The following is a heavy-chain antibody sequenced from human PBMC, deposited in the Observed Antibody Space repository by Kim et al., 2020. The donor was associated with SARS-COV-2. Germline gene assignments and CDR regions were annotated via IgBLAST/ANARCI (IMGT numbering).Heavy chain of an antibody. D-gene: IGHD2-2*01. J-gene: IGHJ3*02. CDR1: GGSISSSSYY. CDR3: ARHAGTWVVPAAMYRAFDI. Sequence: SETLSLTCTVSGGSISSSSYYWGWIRQPPGKGLEWIGSIYYSGSTYYNPSLKSRVTISVDTSKNQFSLKLSSVTAADTAVYYCARHAGTWVVPAAMYRAFDIWGQGTMVTVSS. CDR2: IYYSGST. V-gene: IGHV4-39*01.